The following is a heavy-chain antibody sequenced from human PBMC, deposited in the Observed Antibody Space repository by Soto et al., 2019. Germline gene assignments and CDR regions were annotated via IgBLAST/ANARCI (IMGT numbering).Heavy chain of an antibody. V-gene: IGHV1-18*01. CDR3: AGDRSTGDY. Sequence: HVQLVQSGPEVKKPGASVKVSCKASGYTFTNYDISWVRRAPGQGLEWMGCISTYNGDTNYAQKFQGRVTMTTDTSTSTAYMELGTLTADDTAVYYCAGDRSTGDYWGQGSLVTVSS. D-gene: IGHD6-6*01. J-gene: IGHJ4*02. CDR1: GYTFTNYD. CDR2: ISTYNGDT.